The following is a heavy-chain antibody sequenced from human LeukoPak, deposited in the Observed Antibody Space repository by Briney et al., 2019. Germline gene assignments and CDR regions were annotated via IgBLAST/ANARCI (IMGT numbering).Heavy chain of an antibody. D-gene: IGHD6-19*01. CDR1: GLTFSSYW. J-gene: IGHJ4*02. CDR2: IKQDGSEK. Sequence: GGSLRLSCAASGLTFSSYWMSWDRQAPGKGLEWVANIKQDGSEKYYVDSVKGRFTISRDNAKNSLYLQMNSLRAEDTAVYYCAREVAVAGPFVDYWGQGTLVTVSS. CDR3: AREVAVAGPFVDY. V-gene: IGHV3-7*01.